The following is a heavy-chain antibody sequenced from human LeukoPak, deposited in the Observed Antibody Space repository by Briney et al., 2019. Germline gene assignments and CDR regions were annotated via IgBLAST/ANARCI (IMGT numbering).Heavy chain of an antibody. CDR2: IYYSGST. V-gene: IGHV4-39*07. J-gene: IGHJ3*02. CDR1: GGSISSSSYY. Sequence: PSETLSLTCTVSGGSISSSSYYWGWIRQPPGKGLEWIGSIYYSGSTYYNPSLKSRVTISVDTSKNQFSLKLSSVTAADTAVYYCARDFWGWELLSAFDIWGQGTMVTVSS. CDR3: ARDFWGWELLSAFDI. D-gene: IGHD1-26*01.